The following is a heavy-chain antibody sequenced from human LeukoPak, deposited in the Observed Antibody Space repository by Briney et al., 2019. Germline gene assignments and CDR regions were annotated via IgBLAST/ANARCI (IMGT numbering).Heavy chain of an antibody. CDR2: INHSGST. CDR3: ARRGEQVYPNWFDP. Sequence: PSETLSLTCAVYGESFSGYYWNWIRQPPGKGLEWIGEINHSGSTNYNPSLKSRVTISVDPSKNQFSRKLTSVTAADTAVYYCARRGEQVYPNWFDPWGQGTLVTVSS. J-gene: IGHJ5*02. CDR1: GESFSGYY. D-gene: IGHD1-26*01. V-gene: IGHV4-34*01.